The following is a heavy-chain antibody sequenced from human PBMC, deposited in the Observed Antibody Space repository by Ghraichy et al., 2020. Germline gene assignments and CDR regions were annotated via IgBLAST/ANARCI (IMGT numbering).Heavy chain of an antibody. Sequence: GGSLRLSCAASGFTFSGSAMHWVRQASGKGLEWVGRIRSKANSYATAYAASVKGRFTISRDDSKNTAYLQMNSLKTEDTAVYYCTRHLFAVAVNDYWGQGTLVTVSS. V-gene: IGHV3-73*01. CDR1: GFTFSGSA. D-gene: IGHD6-19*01. J-gene: IGHJ4*02. CDR2: IRSKANSYAT. CDR3: TRHLFAVAVNDY.